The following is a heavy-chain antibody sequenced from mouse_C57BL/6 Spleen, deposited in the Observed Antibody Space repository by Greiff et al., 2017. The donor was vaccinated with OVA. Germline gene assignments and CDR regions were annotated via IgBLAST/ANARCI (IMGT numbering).Heavy chain of an antibody. Sequence: EVQLVESGGGLVKPGGSLKLSCAASGFTFSSYAMSWVRQTPEKRLEWVATISDGGSYTYYPDNVKGRFTITRDKAKNNLYLQMSHLKSEDTAMYYCARVRYYYCSSYAFAYWGQGTLVTVSA. V-gene: IGHV5-4*01. J-gene: IGHJ3*01. D-gene: IGHD1-1*01. CDR3: ARVRYYYCSSYAFAY. CDR1: GFTFSSYA. CDR2: ISDGGSYT.